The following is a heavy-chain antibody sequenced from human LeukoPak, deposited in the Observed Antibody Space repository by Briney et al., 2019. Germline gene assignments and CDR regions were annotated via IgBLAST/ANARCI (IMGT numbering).Heavy chain of an antibody. J-gene: IGHJ4*02. D-gene: IGHD2-15*01. V-gene: IGHV4-59*01. CDR3: ARDHKIYYFDY. CDR2: IYYSGST. Sequence: PSETLSLTCTVSGGSISSYYWSWIRRPPGKGLEWIGYIYYSGSTNYNPSLKSRVTISVDTSKNQFSLKLSSVTAADTAVYYCARDHKIYYFDYWGQGTLVTVSS. CDR1: GGSISSYY.